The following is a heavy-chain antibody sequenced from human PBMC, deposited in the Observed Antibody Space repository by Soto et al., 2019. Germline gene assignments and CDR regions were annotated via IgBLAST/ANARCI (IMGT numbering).Heavy chain of an antibody. V-gene: IGHV1-24*01. CDR2: FDPEDGET. Sequence: EASVKVSCKVSGYTITELSMHWVRQAHGKGLEWMGGFDPEDGETIYAQKFQGRVTMTEDTSTDTAYMELSSLRSEDTAVYYCATSLIAARGLSSWFDPWGQGTLVTVSS. CDR1: GYTITELS. D-gene: IGHD6-6*01. J-gene: IGHJ5*02. CDR3: ATSLIAARGLSSWFDP.